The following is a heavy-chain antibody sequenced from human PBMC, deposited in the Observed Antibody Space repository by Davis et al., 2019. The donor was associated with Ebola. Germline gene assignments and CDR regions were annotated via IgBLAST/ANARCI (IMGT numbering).Heavy chain of an antibody. CDR2: ISSSSSTI. Sequence: GESLKISCAASGFTFSSYSMNWVRQAPGKGLEWVSYISSSSSTIYYADSVKGRFTISRDNAKNSLYLQMNSLRDEDTAVYYCAKAKKSSGYYFDYWGQGTLVTVSS. CDR1: GFTFSSYS. V-gene: IGHV3-48*02. J-gene: IGHJ4*02. CDR3: AKAKKSSGYYFDY. D-gene: IGHD3-22*01.